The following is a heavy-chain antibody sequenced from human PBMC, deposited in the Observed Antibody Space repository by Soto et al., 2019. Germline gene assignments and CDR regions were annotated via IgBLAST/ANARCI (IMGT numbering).Heavy chain of an antibody. V-gene: IGHV4-34*01. CDR3: ARSTTQQLVPQVGNWFDP. J-gene: IGHJ5*02. CDR1: GGSFSGYY. CDR2: INHSGST. Sequence: SETLSLTCAVYGGSFSGYYWSWIRQPPGKGLEWIGEINHSGSTNYNPSLKSRVTISVDTSKNQFSLKLSSVTAADTAVYYCARSTTQQLVPQVGNWFDPWGQGTLVTVSS. D-gene: IGHD6-13*01.